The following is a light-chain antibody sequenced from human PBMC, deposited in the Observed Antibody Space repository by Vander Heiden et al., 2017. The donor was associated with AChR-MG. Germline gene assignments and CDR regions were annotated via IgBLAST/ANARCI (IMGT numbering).Light chain of an antibody. V-gene: IGLV2-14*03. Sequence: QSALTQPASVSGSPGQSITISCTGTSSDVGGYHYVSWYQQHPGKAPKRMIYDVSNRPSGVSNRFSGSKSGNTASLTISGLQAEDEADYYCSSYTSSSRRVFGGGTKLTVL. J-gene: IGLJ3*02. CDR3: SSYTSSSRRV. CDR1: SSDVGGYHY. CDR2: DVS.